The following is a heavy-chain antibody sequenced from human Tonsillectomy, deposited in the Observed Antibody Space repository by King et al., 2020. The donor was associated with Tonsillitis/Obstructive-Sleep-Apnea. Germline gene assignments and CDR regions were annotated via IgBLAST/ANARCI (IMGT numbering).Heavy chain of an antibody. V-gene: IGHV4-59*01. J-gene: IGHJ4*02. D-gene: IGHD3-3*01. CDR2: VYDGGST. CDR3: ARDSGVGRAYPFDY. Sequence: VQLQESGPGLVKASETLSLTCTVSGGAISNFHWSWIRQPPGKGLEWIGYVYDGGSTRYNPSLKSRATISVGTSKNHFSLKLNSVTAADTAVYYCARDSGVGRAYPFDYWGQGTLVTVSS. CDR1: GGAISNFH.